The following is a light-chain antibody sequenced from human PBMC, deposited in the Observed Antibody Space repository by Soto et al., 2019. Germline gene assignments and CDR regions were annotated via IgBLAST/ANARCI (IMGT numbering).Light chain of an antibody. CDR1: ISNIGSNT. CDR3: AVRDDSLNGPV. V-gene: IGLV1-44*01. CDR2: SNS. Sequence: QSVLTQPPSASGTPGQSVTISCSGSISNIGSNTVNWYQQLPRTAPKLLIFSNSQRPSGVPDRFSGSESGNSASLAISGLQSEDEADYYCAVRDDSLNGPVFGGGTKLTVL. J-gene: IGLJ2*01.